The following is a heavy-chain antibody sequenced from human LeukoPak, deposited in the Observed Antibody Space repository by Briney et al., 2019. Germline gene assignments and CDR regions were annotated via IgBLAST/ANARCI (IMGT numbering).Heavy chain of an antibody. J-gene: IGHJ6*03. CDR2: ISSNGGST. D-gene: IGHD3-10*01. V-gene: IGHV3-64*01. CDR1: GFTFSSYA. Sequence: GGSLRLSCAASGFTFSSYAMHWVRQAPGKGLEYVSAISSNGGSTYYANSVKGRFTISRDNSKNTLYLQMGSLRAEDMAVYYCARKWGGSGRTHYYYYMDVWGKGTTVTISS. CDR3: ARKWGGSGRTHYYYYMDV.